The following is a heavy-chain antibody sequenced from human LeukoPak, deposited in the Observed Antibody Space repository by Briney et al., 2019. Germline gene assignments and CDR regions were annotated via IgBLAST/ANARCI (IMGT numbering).Heavy chain of an antibody. CDR3: ARDRGSSWDVDY. Sequence: ASVKVSCKASRYIFTSYYIHWVRQAPGQGLEWMGWINPISGGTNYAQKFQDRVTMTGDTSISTAYMELSRLRSDDTAVYYCARDRGSSWDVDYWGQGTLVTVSS. D-gene: IGHD6-13*01. CDR2: INPISGGT. CDR1: RYIFTSYY. J-gene: IGHJ4*02. V-gene: IGHV1-2*02.